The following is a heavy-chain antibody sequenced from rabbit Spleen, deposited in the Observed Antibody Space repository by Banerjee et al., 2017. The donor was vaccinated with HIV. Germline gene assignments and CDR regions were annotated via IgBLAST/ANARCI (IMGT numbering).Heavy chain of an antibody. CDR2: INMVTGKS. J-gene: IGHJ4*01. CDR3: ARGPSTYYYDL. D-gene: IGHD8-1*01. Sequence: QSLEESGGGLVQPEGSLTLTCTVSGFSFSSYYYMCWVRQAPGKGLEWITCINMVTGKSVYASWAKGRFIMSRTSSTKVTLQMTSLTAADTATYFCARGPSTYYYDLWGPGTLVTVS. V-gene: IGHV1S40*01. CDR1: GFSFSSYYY.